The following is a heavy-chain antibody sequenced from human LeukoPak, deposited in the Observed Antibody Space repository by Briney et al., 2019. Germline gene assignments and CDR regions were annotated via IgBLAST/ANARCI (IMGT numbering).Heavy chain of an antibody. CDR1: GGSISGYY. J-gene: IGHJ2*01. Sequence: SETLSLTCTVSGGSISGYYWTWIRQPAGKGLEWIGRISTSGSTNYNPSLRSRVTVSLDTSNKQLFLKLTSVTAADTAVYYCARDVRYGDYGRYFDLWGRGTLATVSS. V-gene: IGHV4-4*07. CDR3: ARDVRYGDYGRYFDL. D-gene: IGHD4-17*01. CDR2: ISTSGST.